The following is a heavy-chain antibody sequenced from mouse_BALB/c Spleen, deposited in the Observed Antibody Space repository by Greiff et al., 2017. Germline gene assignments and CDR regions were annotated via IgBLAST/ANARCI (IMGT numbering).Heavy chain of an antibody. CDR3: ARSYYDDVDY. Sequence: VQLQQSGAELVKPGASVKLSCTASGFNFKDSFMHWVKQRPEQGLEWIGRIDPANGNTNYDPKFQGKATLTADTSSNTAYLQLSSLTSEDTAVYSYARSYYDDVDYWGQGTSLTVSS. J-gene: IGHJ4*01. D-gene: IGHD2-4*01. CDR2: IDPANGNT. CDR1: GFNFKDSF. V-gene: IGHV14-3*02.